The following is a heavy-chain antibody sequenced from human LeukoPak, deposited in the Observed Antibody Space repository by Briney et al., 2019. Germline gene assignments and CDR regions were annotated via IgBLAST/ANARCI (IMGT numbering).Heavy chain of an antibody. CDR3: TRDLMDYDVSTGLHHYYMDV. CDR2: IDGSGYTT. D-gene: IGHD3-9*01. J-gene: IGHJ6*02. V-gene: IGHV3-23*05. Sequence: PGGSLRLSCGASGFTFSTYGMTWVRQAPGKGPEWVSGIDGSGYTTKYADSVKGRFTISRDNSKNTLYVQMSSLRPEDTAVYYCTRDLMDYDVSTGLHHYYMDVWGQGTTVTVSS. CDR1: GFTFSTYG.